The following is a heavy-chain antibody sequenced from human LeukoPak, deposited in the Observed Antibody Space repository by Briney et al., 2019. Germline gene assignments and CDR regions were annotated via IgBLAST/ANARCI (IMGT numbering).Heavy chain of an antibody. CDR3: ARGAPYSSGWAFDY. CDR1: GGSISSYY. Sequence: SETLSLTCTVSGGSISSYYWSWIRQPAGKGLEWIGRIYTSGSTNYNPSLKSRVTMSVGTSKNQFSLKLSSVTAADTAVYYCARGAPYSSGWAFDYWGQGTLVTVSS. D-gene: IGHD6-19*01. V-gene: IGHV4-4*07. J-gene: IGHJ4*02. CDR2: IYTSGST.